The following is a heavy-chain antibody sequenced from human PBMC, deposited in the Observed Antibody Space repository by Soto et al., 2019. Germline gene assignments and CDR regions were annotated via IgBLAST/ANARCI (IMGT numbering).Heavy chain of an antibody. CDR2: ISSSSSYI. CDR3: ARVDTQYYDFWSGSGWFDP. V-gene: IGHV3-21*01. Sequence: GGSLRLSCAASGFTFSSYSMNWVRQAPGKGLEWVSSISSSSSYIYYADSVKGRFTISRDNAKNPLYLQMNSLRAEDTAVYYCARVDTQYYDFWSGSGWFDPWGQGTLVTVSS. D-gene: IGHD3-3*01. CDR1: GFTFSSYS. J-gene: IGHJ5*02.